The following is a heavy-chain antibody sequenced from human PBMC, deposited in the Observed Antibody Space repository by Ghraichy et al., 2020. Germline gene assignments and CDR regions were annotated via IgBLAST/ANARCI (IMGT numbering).Heavy chain of an antibody. Sequence: LSLTCAASGFTFSSYAMSWVRQAPGKGLEWVSAISGSGGSTYYADSVKGRFTISRDNSKNTLYLQMNSLRAEDTAVYYCAKDISPAAAASFDYWGQGTLVTVSS. D-gene: IGHD2-2*01. V-gene: IGHV3-23*01. CDR1: GFTFSSYA. CDR2: ISGSGGST. CDR3: AKDISPAAAASFDY. J-gene: IGHJ4*02.